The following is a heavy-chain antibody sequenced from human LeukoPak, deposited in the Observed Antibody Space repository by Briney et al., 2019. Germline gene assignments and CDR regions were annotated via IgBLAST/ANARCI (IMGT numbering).Heavy chain of an antibody. Sequence: PRGSLRLSCALAGFTFTRYVMHCVRPAPGRGMEWVAIISYDGSKEYYADSVKGRFTTSRDNSTNTLYLQITSMRAADTAVYYFARGYYDIVTGYQNYCGQGALVTVSS. J-gene: IGHJ4*02. V-gene: IGHV3-30*04. CDR3: ARGYYDIVTGYQNY. D-gene: IGHD3-9*01. CDR2: ISYDGSKE. CDR1: GFTFTRYV.